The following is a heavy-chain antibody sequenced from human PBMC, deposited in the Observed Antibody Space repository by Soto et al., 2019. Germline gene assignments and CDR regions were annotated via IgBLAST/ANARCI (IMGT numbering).Heavy chain of an antibody. D-gene: IGHD1-26*01. CDR3: AKIDGPSIVGATLDY. CDR1: GFTFSSYA. J-gene: IGHJ4*02. CDR2: ISGSGGST. V-gene: IGHV3-23*01. Sequence: GGSLRLSCAASGFTFSSYAMSWVRQAPGKGLEWVSAISGSGGSTYYADSVKGRFTISRDNSKNTLYLQMNSLRAEDTAVYYCAKIDGPSIVGATLDYWGQGALVTVSS.